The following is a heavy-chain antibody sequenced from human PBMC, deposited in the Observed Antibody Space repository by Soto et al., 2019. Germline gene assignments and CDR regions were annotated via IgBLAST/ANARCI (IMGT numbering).Heavy chain of an antibody. CDR3: VSSGQDGSGYSPVPSGAFDI. Sequence: PGGSLRLSCAASGFTFSSYWMSWVRQAPGKGLEWVANIKQDGSGKYYVDSVKGRFTISRDNAKNSLYLQMNSLRAEDTAVYCCVSSGQDGSGYSPVPSGAFDIWAQGKMVTFSS. J-gene: IGHJ3*02. CDR1: GFTFSSYW. D-gene: IGHD3-3*01. V-gene: IGHV3-7*01. CDR2: IKQDGSGK.